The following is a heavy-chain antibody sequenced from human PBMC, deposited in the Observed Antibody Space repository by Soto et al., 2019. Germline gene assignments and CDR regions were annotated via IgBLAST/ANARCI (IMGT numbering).Heavy chain of an antibody. J-gene: IGHJ5*02. CDR2: IYYTGST. CDR3: AAQGGLESRYFYALFA. V-gene: IGHV4-31*03. Sequence: QVQLQQSGPGLVKPSETLSLTCTVPAGSVTSDPYYWTWVRRRPGKGLEWIGYIYYTGSTYYSPSLRSRVSISRDTSKSQFSLRLTSVTAADTAVYYCAAQGGLESRYFYALFAWGQGTLDTVSS. D-gene: IGHD2-15*01. CDR1: AGSVTSDPYY.